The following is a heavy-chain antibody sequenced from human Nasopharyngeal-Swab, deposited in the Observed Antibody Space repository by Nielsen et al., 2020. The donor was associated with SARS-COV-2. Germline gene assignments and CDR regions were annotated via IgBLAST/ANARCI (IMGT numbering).Heavy chain of an antibody. V-gene: IGHV4-59*01. D-gene: IGHD3-3*01. CDR3: ARDRVTGFLGQVYYYYGMDV. J-gene: IGHJ6*02. Sequence: WIRQPPGKGLEWIGYIYYSGSTNYNPSLKSRVTISVDTSKNQFSLKLSSVTAAGTAVYYCARDRVTGFLGQVYYYYGMDVWGQGTTVTVSS. CDR2: IYYSGST.